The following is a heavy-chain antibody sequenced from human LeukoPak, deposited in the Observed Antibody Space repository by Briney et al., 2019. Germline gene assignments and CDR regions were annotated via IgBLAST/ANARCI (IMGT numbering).Heavy chain of an antibody. D-gene: IGHD5-18*01. CDR1: GYTLTSYV. J-gene: IGHJ6*03. CDR2: ISAYNGNT. Sequence: AAVKDSCKASGYTLTSYVISSVRPAPGQGVEWMGWISAYNGNTNYEQKLQGRLPMTTDTSTSTAYMELRSLRSDDTAVYYCERNPYRQLYYYYYMDVWGKGTTVTVSS. CDR3: ERNPYRQLYYYYYMDV. V-gene: IGHV1-18*01.